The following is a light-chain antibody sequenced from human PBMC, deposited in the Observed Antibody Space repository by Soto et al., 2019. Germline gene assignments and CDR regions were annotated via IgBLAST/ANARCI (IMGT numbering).Light chain of an antibody. Sequence: QSVLTQPASVSGSPGQSIAISCTGSSSDVGIYNYVSWYQQHPGKVPKLIIYEVTNRPSGVSNRCSGSKSGNTPSLTISGLQAEDEADYYCSSYTTSSTRVFGTGTKVTVL. J-gene: IGLJ1*01. CDR1: SSDVGIYNY. CDR3: SSYTTSSTRV. V-gene: IGLV2-14*01. CDR2: EVT.